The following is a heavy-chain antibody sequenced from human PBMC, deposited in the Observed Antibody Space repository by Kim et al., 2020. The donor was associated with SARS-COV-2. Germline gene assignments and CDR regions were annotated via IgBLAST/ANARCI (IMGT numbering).Heavy chain of an antibody. CDR1: GYTFTSYA. CDR2: INTNTGNP. V-gene: IGHV7-4-1*02. D-gene: IGHD6-19*01. CDR3: ARDLPKQWLAPRWFDP. Sequence: ASVKVSCKASGYTFTSYAMNWVRQAPGQGLEWMGWINTNTGNPTYAQGFTGRFVFSLDTSVSTAYLQISSLKAEDTAVYYCARDLPKQWLAPRWFDPWGQGTLVTVSS. J-gene: IGHJ5*02.